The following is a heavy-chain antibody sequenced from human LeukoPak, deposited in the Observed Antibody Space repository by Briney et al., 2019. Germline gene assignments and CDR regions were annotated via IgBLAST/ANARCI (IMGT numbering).Heavy chain of an antibody. V-gene: IGHV3-21*01. CDR1: GFSVRNNY. Sequence: PGGSLTLSCAASGFSVRNNYMTWVRQAAGKGLEWGSSISSSSSYIYYADSVKGRFTISRDNAKNSLYLQMNSLRAEDTAVYYCAPLLGGYSYGLNKHLDYWGQGTLVTVSS. CDR3: APLLGGYSYGLNKHLDY. CDR2: ISSSSSYI. J-gene: IGHJ4*02. D-gene: IGHD5-18*01.